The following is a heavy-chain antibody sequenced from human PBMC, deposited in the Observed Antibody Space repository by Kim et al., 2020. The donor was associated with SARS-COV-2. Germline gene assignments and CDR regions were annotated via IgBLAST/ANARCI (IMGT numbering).Heavy chain of an antibody. CDR3: ARHPSPYVEMATPRGKWSFDP. D-gene: IGHD5-12*01. V-gene: IGHV5-10-1*01. Sequence: GESLKISCKGSGYSFTSYWISWVRQMPGKGLEWMGRIDPSDSYTNYSPSFQGHVTISADKSISTAYLQWSSLKASDTAMYYCARHPSPYVEMATPRGKWSFDPWGQGTLVTVSS. J-gene: IGHJ5*02. CDR2: IDPSDSYT. CDR1: GYSFTSYW.